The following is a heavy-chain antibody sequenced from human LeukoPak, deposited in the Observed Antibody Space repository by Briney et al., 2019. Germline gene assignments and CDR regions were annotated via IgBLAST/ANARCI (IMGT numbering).Heavy chain of an antibody. D-gene: IGHD7-27*01. CDR1: GFTFSSYA. V-gene: IGHV3-30*04. J-gene: IGHJ3*02. CDR3: ARENWDHDAFDI. CDR2: ISYDGSNK. Sequence: GSLSLSCAASGFTFSSYAMHWVRQAPGKGLEWVAVISYDGSNKYYADSVKGRFTISRDNSKNTLYLQMNSLRAEDTAVYYCARENWDHDAFDIWGQGTMVTVSS.